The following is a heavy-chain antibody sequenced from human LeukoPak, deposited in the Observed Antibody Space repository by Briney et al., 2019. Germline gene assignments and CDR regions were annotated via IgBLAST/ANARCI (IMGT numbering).Heavy chain of an antibody. J-gene: IGHJ4*02. CDR1: GFTFSDSY. Sequence: GGSLRLSCAASGFTFSDSYMSWIRQAPGKGLEWVSYISSSGSTIYYADSVKGRFTISRDNAKNSLYLQMNSLRAEDTAVYYCARARTYYYDSSGYYWGQGTLVTVSS. CDR3: ARARTYYYDSSGYY. V-gene: IGHV3-11*01. CDR2: ISSSGSTI. D-gene: IGHD3-22*01.